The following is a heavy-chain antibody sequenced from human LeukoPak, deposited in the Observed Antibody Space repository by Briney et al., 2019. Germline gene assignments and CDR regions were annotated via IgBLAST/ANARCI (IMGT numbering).Heavy chain of an antibody. CDR3: VRGRYSSGWFKDKNWFDP. CDR1: GVAISRGGYA. J-gene: IGHJ5*02. V-gene: IGHV4-30-4*07. Sequence: SETLSLTCAVSGVAISRGGYAWNWIRQPPGKGLEWIAYIYHSGTTYYNPSLKSRATISVDTSKNQFSLKLSSVTAADTAVYYRVRGRYSSGWFKDKNWFDPWGRGIPVTVSS. CDR2: IYHSGTT. D-gene: IGHD6-19*01.